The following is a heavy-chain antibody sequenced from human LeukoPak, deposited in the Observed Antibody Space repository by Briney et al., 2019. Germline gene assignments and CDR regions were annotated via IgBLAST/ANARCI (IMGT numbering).Heavy chain of an antibody. CDR2: IKQDGSEK. V-gene: IGHV3-7*03. Sequence: GGSLRLSCAASGFSFSSYWMSWVRQAPGKGLEWVANIKQDGSEKYYVDSVKGRFTISRDNSKNTLYLQMNSLRAEDTAVYYCAKDDDSSVYYYPDYWGQGSLVTVSS. J-gene: IGHJ4*02. CDR3: AKDDDSSVYYYPDY. CDR1: GFSFSSYW. D-gene: IGHD3-22*01.